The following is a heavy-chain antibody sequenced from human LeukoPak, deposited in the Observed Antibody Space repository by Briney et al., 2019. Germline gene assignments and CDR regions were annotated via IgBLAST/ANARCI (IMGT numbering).Heavy chain of an antibody. CDR1: GFTFSSFG. D-gene: IGHD3-16*01. J-gene: IGHJ4*02. CDR3: AREGDFDY. CDR2: ISSSTSTI. Sequence: GGSLRLSCAASGFTFSSFGMHWVRQAPGKGLEWVSYISSSTSTIYYADSVKGRFTISRDNAKNSLYLQMNSLRAEDTAVYYCAREGDFDYWGQGTLVTVSS. V-gene: IGHV3-48*01.